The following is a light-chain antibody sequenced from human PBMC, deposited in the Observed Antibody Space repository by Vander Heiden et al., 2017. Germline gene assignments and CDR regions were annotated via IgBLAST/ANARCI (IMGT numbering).Light chain of an antibody. J-gene: IGLJ3*02. CDR3: QSYDSSLSGWV. CDR1: SSNIGAGYD. V-gene: IGLV1-40*01. CDR2: GNS. Sequence: QSVLTQPPSLSAAQRPRVTISCTGSSSNIGAGYDVHWYQQLPGTAPKLLIYGNSNRPSGVPDRFSGSKSGTSASLAITGLQAEDEADYYCQSYDSSLSGWVFGGGTKLTVL.